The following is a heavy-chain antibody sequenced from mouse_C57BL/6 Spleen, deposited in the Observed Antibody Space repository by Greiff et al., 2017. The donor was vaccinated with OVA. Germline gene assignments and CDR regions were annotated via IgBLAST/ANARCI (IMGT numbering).Heavy chain of an antibody. CDR3: TRGGYYGSSSAWFAY. Sequence: VQLKESGEGLVKPGGSLKLSCAASGFTFSSYAMSWVRQTPEKRLEWVAYISSGGDYIYYADTVKGRFTISRDNARNTLYLQMSSLKSEDTAMYYCTRGGYYGSSSAWFAYWGQGTLVTVSA. CDR2: ISSGGDYI. CDR1: GFTFSSYA. D-gene: IGHD1-1*01. V-gene: IGHV5-9-1*02. J-gene: IGHJ3*01.